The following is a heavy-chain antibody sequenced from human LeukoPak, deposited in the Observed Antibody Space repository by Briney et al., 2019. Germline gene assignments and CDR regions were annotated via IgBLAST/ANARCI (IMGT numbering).Heavy chain of an antibody. V-gene: IGHV3-30-3*01. J-gene: IGHJ4*02. D-gene: IGHD5-18*01. CDR3: ARGYSYGYPYFDY. Sequence: PRRSRRLSCAVSGFTFSSYAMRWVSHAPGKVLGWVAVISYDGSNKYYADSVKGRFTISRDNSKNTLYLQMNSLRAEDTAVYYCARGYSYGYPYFDYWGQGTLVTVSS. CDR1: GFTFSSYA. CDR2: ISYDGSNK.